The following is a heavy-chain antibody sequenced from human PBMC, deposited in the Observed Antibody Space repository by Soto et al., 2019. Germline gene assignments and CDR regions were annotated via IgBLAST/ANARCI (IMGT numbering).Heavy chain of an antibody. D-gene: IGHD2-21*02. CDR3: ARDLTAADY. CDR1: GYTFTSYY. J-gene: IGHJ4*02. CDR2: INPSGGST. Sequence: QVQLMQSGAEVKKPGASVTISCKASGYTFTSYYIXWVRQAPRQGLEWMAIINPSGGSTNYAQKFQGRVTVTRDTSTSTVNXELSSLSSEDTAVYYCARDLTAADYWGQGTLVTVSS. V-gene: IGHV1-46*01.